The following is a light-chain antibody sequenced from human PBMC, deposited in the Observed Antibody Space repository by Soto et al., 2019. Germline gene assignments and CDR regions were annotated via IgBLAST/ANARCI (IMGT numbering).Light chain of an antibody. V-gene: IGLV1-40*01. J-gene: IGLJ2*01. Sequence: QSVLTQPPSVSGAPGQRVTISCTGSSSNIGAGYDVHWYQQLPGTAPKLLIYGNSNRPSGVPDRFSGSKSGTSASLAITGLQAEDEADYYCAAWDDRLNAWVIGGGTKLTVL. CDR1: SSNIGAGYD. CDR3: AAWDDRLNAWV. CDR2: GNS.